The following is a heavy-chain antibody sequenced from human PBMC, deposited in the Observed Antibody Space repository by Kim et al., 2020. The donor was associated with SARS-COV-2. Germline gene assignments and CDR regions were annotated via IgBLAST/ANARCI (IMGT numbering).Heavy chain of an antibody. CDR2: IKSDGSST. CDR1: GFTFSSYW. Sequence: GGSLRLSCAASGFTFSSYWMHWVRQAPGKGLVWVSRIKSDGSSTYYGDSVKGRFTISRDSAKNTVYLQMNSLRAEDTAVYYCATLAAAGNSGSDHWGQGTLVTVSS. CDR3: ATLAAAGNSGSDH. V-gene: IGHV3-74*01. J-gene: IGHJ4*02. D-gene: IGHD6-13*01.